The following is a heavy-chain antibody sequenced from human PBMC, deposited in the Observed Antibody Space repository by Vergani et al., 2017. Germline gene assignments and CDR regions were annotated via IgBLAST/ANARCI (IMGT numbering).Heavy chain of an antibody. CDR2: ISPDGFST. J-gene: IGHJ4*02. V-gene: IGHV1-46*01. Sequence: QVQLVQSGAEVGKPGASVKISCKASGYTFTAYYIHWVRQAPEQGLEWVGVISPDGFSTFYAQKFQGRVTITRDTSTSTVYVEVTSLRSDDTAVYYCARDGRGWLVRALGYWGQGTLVTVSS. CDR3: ARDGRGWLVRALGY. CDR1: GYTFTAYY. D-gene: IGHD6-19*01.